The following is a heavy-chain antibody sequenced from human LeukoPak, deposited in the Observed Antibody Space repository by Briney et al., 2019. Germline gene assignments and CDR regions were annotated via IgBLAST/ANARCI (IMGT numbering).Heavy chain of an antibody. CDR3: VGERRVSLQFLESSHNWFDT. V-gene: IGHV1-2*02. D-gene: IGHD3-3*01. J-gene: IGHJ5*02. CDR2: INPNSGGT. CDR1: GYTFTGYY. Sequence: GASVKVSCKASGYTFTGYYMHWVRQAPGQGLEWMGWINPNSGGTNYAQKFQGRVTMTRDTSISTAYMELSRLRSDDTAIYYCVGERRVSLQFLESSHNWFDTWGQGTLVTVSS.